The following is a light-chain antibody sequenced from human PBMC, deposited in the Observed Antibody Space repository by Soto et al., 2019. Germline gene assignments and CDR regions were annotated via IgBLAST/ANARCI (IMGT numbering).Light chain of an antibody. CDR3: QQRGNWPT. CDR2: DAS. Sequence: ENVLTQSPATLSLSPGERATLSCRASQSLSRFLAWYQQKPGQAPRLLIYDASNRATGIPARFSGSGSGTDFTLTISSLEPEDFAVYYCQQRGNWPTFGGGTKVQIK. J-gene: IGKJ4*01. V-gene: IGKV3-11*01. CDR1: QSLSRF.